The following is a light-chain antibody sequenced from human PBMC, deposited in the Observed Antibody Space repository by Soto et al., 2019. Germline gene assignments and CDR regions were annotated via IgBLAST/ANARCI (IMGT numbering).Light chain of an antibody. J-gene: IGKJ1*01. CDR2: GAS. V-gene: IGKV3-20*01. CDR3: QQYGSSPRT. CDR1: QSVSSSY. Sequence: EIVLTQSPGTLSLSPGESATLSCRASQSVSSSYLAWYQQKPGQAPILLLYGASSRATGIPDRFSGSGSGTDFTLTISRLEPEDFAVYYCQQYGSSPRTFGQGTKVEIK.